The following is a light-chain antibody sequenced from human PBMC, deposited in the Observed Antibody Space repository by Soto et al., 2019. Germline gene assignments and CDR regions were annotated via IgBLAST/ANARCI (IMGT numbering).Light chain of an antibody. CDR2: AAS. V-gene: IGKV1-8*01. Sequence: ANRMTQSPSSLSASTGDRVTITCRASQGISSYLAWYQQKPGKAPKLLIYAASTLQSGVPSRFSGSGSGTDFTLTISCLQSEDFATYYCQQYYSYPRTFGQGTKVEIK. CDR1: QGISSY. CDR3: QQYYSYPRT. J-gene: IGKJ1*01.